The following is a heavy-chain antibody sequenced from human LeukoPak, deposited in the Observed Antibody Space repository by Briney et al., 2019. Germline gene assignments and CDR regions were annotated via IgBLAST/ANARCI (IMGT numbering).Heavy chain of an antibody. Sequence: PGGSLRLSCAASGFTFDEYDMSWVRQAPGKGLEWVSGINWNGGSTGYADSVKGRFTISRDNAKNSLYLQMNSLRAEDTALYYCARDGLVDTPMGAGYWGQGTLVTVSS. J-gene: IGHJ4*02. V-gene: IGHV3-20*04. D-gene: IGHD5-18*01. CDR2: INWNGGST. CDR1: GFTFDEYD. CDR3: ARDGLVDTPMGAGY.